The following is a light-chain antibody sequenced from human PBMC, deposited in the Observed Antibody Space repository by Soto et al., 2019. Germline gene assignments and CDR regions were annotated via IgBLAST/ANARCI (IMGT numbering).Light chain of an antibody. V-gene: IGKV3-15*01. J-gene: IGKJ1*01. CDR3: QQYNNWPGT. CDR2: GAS. CDR1: QSVSSN. Sequence: EIVMTQSPATLSVSPGQRATLSCRASQSVSSNFAWYQQKPGQAPRLLIYGASTRATGIPARFSGSGSGTEFTLTISGLQSEDFAVYYCQQYNNWPGTFGQGTKVEIK.